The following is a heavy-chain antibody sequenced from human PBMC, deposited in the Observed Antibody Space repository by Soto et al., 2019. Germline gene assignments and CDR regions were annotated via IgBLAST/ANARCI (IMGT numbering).Heavy chain of an antibody. CDR3: ARDLVATSIHS. J-gene: IGHJ1*01. Sequence: QVQLVQSGAEVNKPGASVKVSCKSSGYTFTNFGITWVRQAPGQGLEWMGWISAYNGNTDYAQNLQGRVTMTTATSTSTAYMELRSLRSYDTGVYFCARDLVATSIHSWGQGTLVTVSS. CDR1: GYTFTNFG. CDR2: ISAYNGNT. D-gene: IGHD5-12*01. V-gene: IGHV1-18*01.